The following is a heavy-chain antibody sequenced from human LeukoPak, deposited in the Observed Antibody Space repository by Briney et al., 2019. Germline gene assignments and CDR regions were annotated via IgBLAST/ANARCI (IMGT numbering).Heavy chain of an antibody. CDR1: GFTFSSYW. CDR3: ARGILQYYDFWSGYQTNYYYYGMDV. CDR2: IKQDGSEK. Sequence: PGGSLRLSCAASGFTFSSYWMSWVRQAPGKGLEWVANIKQDGSEKYYVDSVKGRFTISRDNAKNSLCLQMNSLRAEDTAVYYCARGILQYYDFWSGYQTNYYYYGMDVWGQGTTVTVSS. D-gene: IGHD3-3*01. V-gene: IGHV3-7*03. J-gene: IGHJ6*02.